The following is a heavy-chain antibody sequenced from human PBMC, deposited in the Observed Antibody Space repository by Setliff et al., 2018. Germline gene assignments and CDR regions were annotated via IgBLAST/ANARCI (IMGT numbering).Heavy chain of an antibody. CDR2: INQNGGLT. CDR3: AKDTVDDGVWDFDS. J-gene: IGHJ4*02. Sequence: WGSLRLSCVGSGYIFGTYSLAWVRHVPGKGLLWVAGINQNGGLTFYADSVKGRFTISRDNSRNVVYLQMNNLRVEDTALYYCAKDTVDDGVWDFDSWGQGILVTVSS. D-gene: IGHD2-8*01. V-gene: IGHV3-20*04. CDR1: GYIFGTYS.